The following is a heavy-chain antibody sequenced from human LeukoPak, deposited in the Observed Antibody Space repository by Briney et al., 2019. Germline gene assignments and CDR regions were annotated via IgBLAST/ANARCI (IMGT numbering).Heavy chain of an antibody. D-gene: IGHD1/OR15-1a*01. CDR1: RFTFSNYG. V-gene: IGHV3-30*03. Sequence: GGSLRVSCAVARFTFSNYGMYWVRQAPGRGLEWAAVVSFDGNTTFYSDSVKGRFAISRDNSKNTLYLEMNSLRPEDTAVYYCARFRAATTRFDYWGQGTLVTVSS. CDR3: ARFRAATTRFDY. CDR2: VSFDGNTT. J-gene: IGHJ4*02.